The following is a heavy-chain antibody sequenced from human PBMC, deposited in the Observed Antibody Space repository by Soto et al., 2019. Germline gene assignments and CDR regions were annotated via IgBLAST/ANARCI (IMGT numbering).Heavy chain of an antibody. CDR3: ARDLVRYSGYSAGDY. CDR2: ISAYNGNT. V-gene: IGHV1-18*01. D-gene: IGHD5-12*01. CDR1: GYTFTSYG. Sequence: ASVKVSCKASGYTFTSYGISWVRQAPGQGLEWMGWISAYNGNTNYAQKLQGRVTMTTDTSTSTAYMELRSLRSDDTAVYYCARDLVRYSGYSAGDYWGQGTLVNVSS. J-gene: IGHJ4*02.